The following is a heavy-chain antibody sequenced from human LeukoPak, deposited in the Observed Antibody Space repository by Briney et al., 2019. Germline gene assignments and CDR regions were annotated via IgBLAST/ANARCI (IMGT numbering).Heavy chain of an antibody. CDR3: ARDSRDYRYFDY. CDR1: GGSISSGGYY. V-gene: IGHV4-31*03. CDR2: IYYSGST. J-gene: IGHJ4*02. D-gene: IGHD4/OR15-4a*01. Sequence: SETLSLTCTVSGGSISSGGYYWSWIRQHPGKGLEWIGYIYYSGSTYYNPSLKSRVTISVDTSKNQFSLNLSAVTAADTAVYYCARDSRDYRYFDYWGQGTLVTVSS.